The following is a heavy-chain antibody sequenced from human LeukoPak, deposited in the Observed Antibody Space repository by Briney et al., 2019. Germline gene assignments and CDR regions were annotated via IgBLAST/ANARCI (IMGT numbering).Heavy chain of an antibody. CDR2: INPSGGTT. CDR1: GYTFTSYH. J-gene: IGHJ3*02. V-gene: IGHV1-2*02. D-gene: IGHD3-10*01. CDR3: ARAIIGGLPFDI. Sequence: ASVKVSCKASGYTFTSYHMHWVRQAPGQGLEWMGIINPSGGTTNYAQKFQGRVTMTRDTSISTAYMELSRLRSDDTAVYYCARAIIGGLPFDIWGQGTMVTVSS.